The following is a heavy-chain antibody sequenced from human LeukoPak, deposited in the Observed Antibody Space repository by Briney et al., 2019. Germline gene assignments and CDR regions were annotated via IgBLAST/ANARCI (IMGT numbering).Heavy chain of an antibody. D-gene: IGHD1-1*01. CDR2: INHSGST. Sequence: SETLSLTCAVYGGSFSGYYWSWIRQPPGKGLEWIGEINHSGSTNYNPSLKSRVTISVDTSKNQFSLKLSSVTAADTAVYYCARGLKYQLGWFDPWGQGTLVTVSS. CDR1: GGSFSGYY. CDR3: ARGLKYQLGWFDP. J-gene: IGHJ5*02. V-gene: IGHV4-34*01.